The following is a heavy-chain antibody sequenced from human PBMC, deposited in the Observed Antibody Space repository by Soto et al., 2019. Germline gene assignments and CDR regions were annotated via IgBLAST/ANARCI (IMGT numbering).Heavy chain of an antibody. CDR3: ARGVYGSGNYYTGPSAFDI. CDR1: GGPLSDHG. Sequence: QVQLEQSGAEVKKPGSRGKFSAKASGGPLSDHGSAWLGQAPGQGLEWLGGTIPVFNTAKYAQKFQGRVTVTADKFTNIAYMELSSLRSEDTAFYFCARGVYGSGNYYTGPSAFDIWGQGTMVIVSS. V-gene: IGHV1-69*06. J-gene: IGHJ3*02. D-gene: IGHD3-10*01. CDR2: TIPVFNTA.